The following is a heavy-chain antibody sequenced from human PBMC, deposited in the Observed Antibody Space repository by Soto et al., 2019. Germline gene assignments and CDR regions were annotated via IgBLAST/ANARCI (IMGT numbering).Heavy chain of an antibody. Sequence: PSETLSLTCTVSGGSISSGGYYWSWIRQHPGKGLEWIGYIYYSGSTYYNPSLKSRVTISVDTSKNQFSLKLSSVTAADTAVYYCASLVAGYSYGHFDYWGQGTLVTVSS. CDR1: GGSISSGGYY. D-gene: IGHD5-18*01. V-gene: IGHV4-31*03. CDR3: ASLVAGYSYGHFDY. J-gene: IGHJ4*02. CDR2: IYYSGST.